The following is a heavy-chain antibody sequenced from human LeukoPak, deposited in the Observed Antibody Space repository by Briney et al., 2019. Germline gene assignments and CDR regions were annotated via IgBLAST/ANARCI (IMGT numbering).Heavy chain of an antibody. V-gene: IGHV4-39*01. D-gene: IGHD3-22*01. CDR3: ARPQTDSSGYYYAFPFDP. CDR2: SYYSGST. Sequence: PSETLSLTCTVSGGSISSSSYYWGWIRQPPGKGLEWIGRSYYSGSTYYNPSLKSRVTISVDTSKNQFSLKLSSVTAADTAVYYCARPQTDSSGYYYAFPFDPWGQGTLVTVSS. CDR1: GGSISSSSYY. J-gene: IGHJ5*02.